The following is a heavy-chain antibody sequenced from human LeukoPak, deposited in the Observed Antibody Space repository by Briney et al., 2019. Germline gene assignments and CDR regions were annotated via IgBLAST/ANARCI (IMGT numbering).Heavy chain of an antibody. Sequence: PGGSLRLSCAASGFTFSSYAMSWVRQAPGKGLEWVSAISGSGGSTYYADSVKGRFTISRDNSKNTLYLQMNSLRAEDTAVYYWARDSRRYDFWSGYDRMDVWGKGTTVTVSS. V-gene: IGHV3-23*01. CDR3: ARDSRRYDFWSGYDRMDV. D-gene: IGHD3-3*01. CDR1: GFTFSSYA. CDR2: ISGSGGST. J-gene: IGHJ6*04.